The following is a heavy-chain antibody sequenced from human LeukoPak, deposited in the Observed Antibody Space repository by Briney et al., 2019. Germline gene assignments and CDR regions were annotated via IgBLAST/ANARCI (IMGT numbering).Heavy chain of an antibody. V-gene: IGHV4-34*01. CDR3: ASGNYYDSSGLLGY. CDR1: GGSFSGYY. CDR2: INHSGST. D-gene: IGHD3-22*01. Sequence: SETLSLTCAVYGGSFSGYYWSWIRKPPGKALEWMGEINHSGSTNYNPSLKSRVTISVDTSKNQFSLKLSSVTAADTAVYYCASGNYYDSSGLLGYWGQGTLVTVSS. J-gene: IGHJ4*02.